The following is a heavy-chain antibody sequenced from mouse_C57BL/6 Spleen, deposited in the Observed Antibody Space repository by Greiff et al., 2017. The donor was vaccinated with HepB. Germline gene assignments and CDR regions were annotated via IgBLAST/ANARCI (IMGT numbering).Heavy chain of an antibody. V-gene: IGHV1-61*01. D-gene: IGHD2-4*01. CDR3: ATAYDFYFDY. CDR1: GYTFTSYW. Sequence: VQLQQPGAELVRPGSSVKLSCKASGYTFTSYWMDWVKQRPGQGLEWIGNIYPSDSETHYNQKFTDKATLTVDKSSSTAYMQRSSLTSEDSAVYYCATAYDFYFDYWGQGTTLTVSS. CDR2: IYPSDSET. J-gene: IGHJ2*01.